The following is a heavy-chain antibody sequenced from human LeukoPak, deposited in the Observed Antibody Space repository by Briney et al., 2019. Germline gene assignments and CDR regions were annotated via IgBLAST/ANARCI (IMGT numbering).Heavy chain of an antibody. Sequence: PGGSLRLSCAASGFTFSTYSMNWVRQAPGKGLDWVSFISSGSSTIYYADSVKGRFTISRDNAKNSLYLQMNSLRDEDTAVYYCARQVGVDDAFDIWGQGTKVTVSS. J-gene: IGHJ3*02. V-gene: IGHV3-48*02. CDR2: ISSGSSTI. CDR3: ARQVGVDDAFDI. CDR1: GFTFSTYS. D-gene: IGHD1-26*01.